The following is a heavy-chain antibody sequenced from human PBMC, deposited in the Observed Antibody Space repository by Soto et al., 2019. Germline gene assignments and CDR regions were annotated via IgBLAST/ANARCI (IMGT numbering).Heavy chain of an antibody. CDR3: ANLPFIAAALEVGRHVDGMDV. J-gene: IGHJ6*02. CDR2: ISYDGSNK. V-gene: IGHV3-30*18. CDR1: GFTFSSYG. Sequence: PGGSLRLSCAASGFTFSSYGMHWVRQAPGKGLEWVAVISYDGSNKYYADSVKGRFTISRDNSKNTLYLQMNSLRAEDTAVYYCANLPFIAAALEVGRHVDGMDVWGQGTTVTVSS. D-gene: IGHD6-13*01.